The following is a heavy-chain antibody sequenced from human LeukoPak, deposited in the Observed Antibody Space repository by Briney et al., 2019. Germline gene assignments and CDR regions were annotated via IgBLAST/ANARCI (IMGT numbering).Heavy chain of an antibody. CDR1: GYTSTDYY. V-gene: IGHV1-2*02. D-gene: IGHD2-2*01. CDR3: ARGGSPIFYYYIDV. Sequence: ASVKVSCKASGYTSTDYYMHWVRQAPGQGLEWMGWINPNSGGTNYAQQFQGRVTMTRDTSITTAYMELSRLRSDDTAIYYCARGGSPIFYYYIDVWGKGTTVTISS. CDR2: INPNSGGT. J-gene: IGHJ6*03.